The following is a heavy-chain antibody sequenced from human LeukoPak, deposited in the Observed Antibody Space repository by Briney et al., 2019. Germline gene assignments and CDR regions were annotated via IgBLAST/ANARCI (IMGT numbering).Heavy chain of an antibody. CDR1: GYTFTGYY. CDR2: IIPILGTA. V-gene: IGHV1-69*13. Sequence: SVKVSCKASGYTFTGYYIHWVRQAPGQGLEWMGGIIPILGTANYAQEFKGRVTITADEFTGTAYMELSSLRSEDTAVFYCASNTNYYENTGHYVLDSWGQGTLVTVSS. J-gene: IGHJ5*01. D-gene: IGHD3-22*01. CDR3: ASNTNYYENTGHYVLDS.